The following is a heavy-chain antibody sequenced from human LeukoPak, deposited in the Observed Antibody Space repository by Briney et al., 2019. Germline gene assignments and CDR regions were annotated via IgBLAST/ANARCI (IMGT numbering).Heavy chain of an antibody. Sequence: PGGSLRLSCAASGFTVSSNYMSWVRQAPGKGLEWVSAISGSGGSTYYADSVKGRFTISRDNSKNTLYLQMNSLRAEDTAVYYCAKALDYGGNSFDYWGMGTLVTVSS. CDR1: GFTVSSNY. CDR2: ISGSGGST. J-gene: IGHJ4*02. V-gene: IGHV3-23*01. CDR3: AKALDYGGNSFDY. D-gene: IGHD4-23*01.